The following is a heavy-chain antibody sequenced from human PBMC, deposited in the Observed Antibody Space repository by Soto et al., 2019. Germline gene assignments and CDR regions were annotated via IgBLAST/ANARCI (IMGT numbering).Heavy chain of an antibody. CDR3: ARGEAVLGEASGRSAFDI. D-gene: IGHD3-16*01. CDR2: IGTAGDT. J-gene: IGHJ3*02. CDR1: GFTFSSYD. V-gene: IGHV3-13*01. Sequence: LSLTCAASGFTFSSYDMHWVRQATGKGLEWVSAIGTAGDTYYPGSVKGRFTISRENAKNSLYLQMNSLRAGDTAVYYCARGEAVLGEASGRSAFDIWGQGTMVTVSS.